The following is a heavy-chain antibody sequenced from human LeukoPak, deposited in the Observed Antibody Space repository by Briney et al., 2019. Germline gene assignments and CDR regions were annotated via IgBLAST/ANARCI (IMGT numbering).Heavy chain of an antibody. CDR1: GGTFSSYA. CDR2: IIPIYGTA. Sequence: SVKVSCKASGGTFSSYAISWVRQAPGQGLEWMGRIIPIYGTANYAQKFQGRVTITTDESTSTAYMELSSLRSEDTAVYYCARERSSGRDSPPDYWGQGTLVTVSS. CDR3: ARERSSGRDSPPDY. V-gene: IGHV1-69*05. J-gene: IGHJ4*02. D-gene: IGHD6-19*01.